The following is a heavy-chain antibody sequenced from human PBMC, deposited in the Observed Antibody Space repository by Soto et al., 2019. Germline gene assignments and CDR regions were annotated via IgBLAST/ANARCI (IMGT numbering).Heavy chain of an antibody. J-gene: IGHJ4*02. CDR3: AKVDVSTAGSFDY. CDR2: INPSGDST. CDR1: GFTFSRHG. V-gene: IGHV3-23*01. Sequence: GESLKISCVASGFTFSRHGLSWVRQAPGKGLEWVSTINPSGDSTFYADSVKGRLTISRDNSKNTVYLQMNSLSVGDTAVYLCAKVDVSTAGSFDYWGQGALVTVSS. D-gene: IGHD6-13*01.